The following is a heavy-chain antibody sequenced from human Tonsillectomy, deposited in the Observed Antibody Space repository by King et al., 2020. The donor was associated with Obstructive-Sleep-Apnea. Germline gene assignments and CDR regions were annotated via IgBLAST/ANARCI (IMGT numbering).Heavy chain of an antibody. V-gene: IGHV4-39*07. J-gene: IGHJ5*02. CDR2: IYYSGST. CDR1: GCSISSSSYY. CDR3: ARVLLGLAVATDWFDP. D-gene: IGHD6-19*01. Sequence: QLQESGPGLVKPSETLSLTCTVSGCSISSSSYYWGWIRQPPGKGLEWIGSIYYSGSTYYNPALKSRVTISVDTSKNQFSLKLRSVTAADPAVYYCARVLLGLAVATDWFDPWGQGTLVTVSS.